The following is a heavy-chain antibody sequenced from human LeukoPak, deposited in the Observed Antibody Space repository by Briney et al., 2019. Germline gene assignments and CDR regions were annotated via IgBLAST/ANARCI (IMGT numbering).Heavy chain of an antibody. Sequence: PGGSLRLSCAASGFTFSDAWMSWVRQAPGKGLEWVGRIKSKTDGGTTDYAAPVKGRFTISRDDSKNTLYLQMNSLKTEDTAVYYCIIIAAAGHFDYWGQGTLVTVSS. CDR3: IIIAAAGHFDY. J-gene: IGHJ4*02. CDR1: GFTFSDAW. CDR2: IKSKTDGGTT. D-gene: IGHD6-13*01. V-gene: IGHV3-15*01.